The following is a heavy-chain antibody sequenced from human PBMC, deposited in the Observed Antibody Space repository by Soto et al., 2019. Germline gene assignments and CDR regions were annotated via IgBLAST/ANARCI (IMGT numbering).Heavy chain of an antibody. CDR3: ARGGRDAYDWFDP. J-gene: IGHJ5*02. Sequence: EAQLVASGGGLVQPGGSLRVSCAVSGFTFRDYWMSWVRQAPGKGLEGVAKIKQDGSEKDYVDSVKGRFTISRDNANNSLYLHMYSLRVEDTAIYYCARGGRDAYDWFDPWGQGTLVTVSS. CDR1: GFTFRDYW. D-gene: IGHD3-16*01. V-gene: IGHV3-7*01. CDR2: IKQDGSEK.